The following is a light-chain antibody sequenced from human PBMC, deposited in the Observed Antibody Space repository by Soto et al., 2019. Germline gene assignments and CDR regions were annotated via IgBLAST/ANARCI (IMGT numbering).Light chain of an antibody. CDR3: QQYYSYPIT. J-gene: IGKJ5*01. Sequence: DIQMTHSPSSLSASLGDRVTITCRASQSISSYLNWYQQKPGKAPKLLIYAASTLQSGVPSRFSGSGSGTDFTLTISCLQSEDFATYYCQQYYSYPITFGQGTRLEIK. V-gene: IGKV1-39*01. CDR2: AAS. CDR1: QSISSY.